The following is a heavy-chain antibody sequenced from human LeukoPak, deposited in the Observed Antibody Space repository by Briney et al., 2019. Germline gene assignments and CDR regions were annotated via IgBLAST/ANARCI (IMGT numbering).Heavy chain of an antibody. V-gene: IGHV1-8*02. CDR1: GYTFTDYY. Sequence: ASVKVSCKASGYTFTDYYRHWVRQAPGQGLEWMGWMNPNSGNTGYAQKFQGRVTMTRNTSISTAYMELSSLRSEDTAVYYCARMSYYDSSGDNWFDPWGQGTLVTVSS. CDR2: MNPNSGNT. CDR3: ARMSYYDSSGDNWFDP. D-gene: IGHD3-22*01. J-gene: IGHJ5*02.